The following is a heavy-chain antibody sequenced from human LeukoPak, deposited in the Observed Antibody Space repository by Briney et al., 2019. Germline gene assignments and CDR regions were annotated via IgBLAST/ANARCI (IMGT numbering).Heavy chain of an antibody. V-gene: IGHV1-2*02. CDR3: ARRRVYDILTSYAFDI. CDR1: GYTFTGYY. CDR2: INPNSGGT. D-gene: IGHD3-9*01. Sequence: GASVKVSCKASGYTFTGYYMHWVRQAPGQGLEWMGWINPNSGGTNYAQKFQGRVTMTRDTSISTAYMELSRLRSDDTAVYYCARRRVYDILTSYAFDIWGQGTMVTVSS. J-gene: IGHJ3*02.